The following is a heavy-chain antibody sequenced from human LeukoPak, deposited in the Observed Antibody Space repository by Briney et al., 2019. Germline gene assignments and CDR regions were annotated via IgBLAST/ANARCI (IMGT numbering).Heavy chain of an antibody. D-gene: IGHD5-18*01. CDR2: IKQDGSEK. CDR3: ARDLSGVTGYTYGRGIDY. Sequence: GGSLRLSCAASGFTFSSYWMSWVGQAPGKGLEWVANIKQDGSEKYYVDSVKGRFTISRDNAKTSLYLQMNSLRAEDTAVYYCARDLSGVTGYTYGRGIDYWGQGTLVTVSS. J-gene: IGHJ4*02. V-gene: IGHV3-7*01. CDR1: GFTFSSYW.